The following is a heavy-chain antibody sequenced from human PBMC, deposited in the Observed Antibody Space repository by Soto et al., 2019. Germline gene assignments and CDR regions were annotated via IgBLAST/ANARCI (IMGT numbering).Heavy chain of an antibody. V-gene: IGHV1-69*08. CDR1: GGTFSRHS. J-gene: IGHJ6*01. CDR2: IMPFFGIA. Sequence: QVQLVQSGAEVKKPGSSVKVSCKASGGTFSRHSITWVRQAPGHGLEWMGRIMPFFGIASYAQKFQGRVPMTGQQRTVTSYRETGSPRPEDTAVYYGTRDERERERPLGLAAIGSVGGWRQATTVTLPS. D-gene: IGHD2-15*01. CDR3: TRDERERERPLGLAAIGSVGG.